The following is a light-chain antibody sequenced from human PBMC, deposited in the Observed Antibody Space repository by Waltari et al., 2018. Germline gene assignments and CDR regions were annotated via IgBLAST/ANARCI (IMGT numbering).Light chain of an antibody. Sequence: QSVLTQPPSASGTPGQRVTISCSGSSSNIGSNAVIWYQQLPGAAPKLLIYNKDQRPSGVPDRFSGSKAGTSASLAISGLQSEDEAEYYCAAWDNSLNGVFGGGTKLTVL. CDR1: SSNIGSNA. J-gene: IGLJ3*02. CDR2: NKD. V-gene: IGLV1-44*01. CDR3: AAWDNSLNGV.